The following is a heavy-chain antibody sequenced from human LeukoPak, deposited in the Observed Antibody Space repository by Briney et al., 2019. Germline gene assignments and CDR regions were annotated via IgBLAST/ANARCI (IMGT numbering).Heavy chain of an antibody. CDR3: AREKGDILTGYYYAFDI. J-gene: IGHJ3*02. CDR2: ISSSGSTI. V-gene: IGHV3-48*03. Sequence: PGGSLRLSCAASGFTFSSYEMNWVRQAPGKGLEWVSYISSSGSTIYYADSVKGRFTISRDNAKNSLYLQMNSLRAEDTAVYYCAREKGDILTGYYYAFDIWGQGTMVTVSP. CDR1: GFTFSSYE. D-gene: IGHD3-9*01.